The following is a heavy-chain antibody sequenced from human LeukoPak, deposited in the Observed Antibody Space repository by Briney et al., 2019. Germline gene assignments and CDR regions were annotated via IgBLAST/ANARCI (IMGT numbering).Heavy chain of an antibody. CDR2: ISDSGGST. Sequence: GGSLRLSCAASGFIFSSYAMTWVRQAPGKGLEWVSGISDSGGSTYYADSVKGRFTISRDNSKNTLYLQMNSLRAEDTAVYFCAKDRRGNYYYFDYWGQGTLVTVSS. CDR3: AKDRRGNYYYFDY. D-gene: IGHD1-7*01. CDR1: GFIFSSYA. J-gene: IGHJ4*02. V-gene: IGHV3-23*01.